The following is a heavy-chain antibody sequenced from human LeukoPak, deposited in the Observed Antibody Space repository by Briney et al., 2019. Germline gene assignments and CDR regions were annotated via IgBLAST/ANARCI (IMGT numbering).Heavy chain of an antibody. CDR1: GFTFSSYA. Sequence: GGSLRLSCSASGFTFSSYAMHWVRQAPGKGLEYVSGISNNGGNTYYADSVRGRFTVSRDNFKRTLYLQMSSLRAEDTAVYYCVSFYETYWGRGTLVTVSS. J-gene: IGHJ4*02. D-gene: IGHD2/OR15-2a*01. CDR2: ISNNGGNT. CDR3: VSFYETY. V-gene: IGHV3-64D*06.